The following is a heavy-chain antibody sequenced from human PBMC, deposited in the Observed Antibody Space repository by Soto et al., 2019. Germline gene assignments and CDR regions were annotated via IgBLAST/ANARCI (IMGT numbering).Heavy chain of an antibody. V-gene: IGHV3-74*01. CDR3: ARDRSYAMEV. CDR2: INGDASST. CDR1: GFSIRDYW. J-gene: IGHJ6*02. Sequence: GGSLRLSCEASGFSIRDYWMHWVRQAPGEGLVWVSCINGDASSTTYADSVKGRFTISRDDAKNTVYLQMTSLRAEDTAVYFCARDRSYAMEVWGQGTRVTVSS.